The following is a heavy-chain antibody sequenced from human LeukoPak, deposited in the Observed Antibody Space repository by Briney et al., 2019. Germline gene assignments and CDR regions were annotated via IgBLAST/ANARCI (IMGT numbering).Heavy chain of an antibody. V-gene: IGHV3-30-3*01. CDR2: ISYDGSNK. Sequence: PGRSLRLSCAASGFTFSSNAMHWVRQAPGKGLEWVAFISYDGSNKYYADSEKGRFTISRDNSKNTLYLQMNSLRAEDTAVYYCARDLGAAEDYWGQGTLVTVSS. D-gene: IGHD6-13*01. CDR1: GFTFSSNA. CDR3: ARDLGAAEDY. J-gene: IGHJ4*02.